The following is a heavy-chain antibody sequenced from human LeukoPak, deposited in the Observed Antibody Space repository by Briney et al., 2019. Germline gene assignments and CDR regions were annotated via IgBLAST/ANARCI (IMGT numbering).Heavy chain of an antibody. V-gene: IGHV3-15*01. Sequence: GGSLRLSCAASGFAFSNTWMSWVRQVPGKGLEWVGRIKSKTDGGTADYTTPVKGRFTFSRDDSKNTLYLQMNSLKIEDTAVYYCTTSLYYDSGDYWGQGALVIVSS. J-gene: IGHJ4*02. D-gene: IGHD3-22*01. CDR2: IKSKTDGGTA. CDR3: TTSLYYDSGDY. CDR1: GFAFSNTW.